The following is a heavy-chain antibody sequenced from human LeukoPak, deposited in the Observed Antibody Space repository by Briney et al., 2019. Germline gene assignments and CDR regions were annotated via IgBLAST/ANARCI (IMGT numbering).Heavy chain of an antibody. Sequence: ASVKVSCKASGYTFTSYYMHWVRQAPGQGLEWMGIINPSGGSTSYAQKFQGRVTMTRDTSTSTVYMELSSLRSEDTAVYYCATHLVTTVTTLTVINLDYWGQGTLVTVSS. CDR3: ATHLVTTVTTLTVINLDY. D-gene: IGHD4-11*01. CDR1: GYTFTSYY. V-gene: IGHV1-46*01. J-gene: IGHJ4*02. CDR2: INPSGGST.